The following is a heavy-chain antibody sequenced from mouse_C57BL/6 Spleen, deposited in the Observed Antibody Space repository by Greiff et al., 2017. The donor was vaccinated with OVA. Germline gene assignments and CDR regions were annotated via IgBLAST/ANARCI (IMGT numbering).Heavy chain of an antibody. V-gene: IGHV1-72*01. CDR1: GYTFTSYW. CDR2: IDPNSGGT. CDR3: ARDYYGSIWFAY. J-gene: IGHJ3*01. D-gene: IGHD1-1*01. Sequence: VQLQQPGAELVKPGASVKLSCKASGYTFTSYWMHWVKQRPGRGLEWIGRIDPNSGGTKYNEKFKSKATLTVDKPSSTAYMQLSILTSEDSAVYYCARDYYGSIWFAYWGQGTLVTVSA.